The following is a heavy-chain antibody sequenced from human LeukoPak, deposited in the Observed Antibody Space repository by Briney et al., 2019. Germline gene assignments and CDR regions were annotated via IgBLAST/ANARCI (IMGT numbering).Heavy chain of an antibody. D-gene: IGHD3-3*01. CDR1: GFTFSSYS. V-gene: IGHV3-21*01. J-gene: IGHJ6*03. CDR2: ISSSSSYI. Sequence: GGSLRLSCAASGFTFSSYSMNWVRQAPGKGLEWVSSISSSSSYIYYADSVKGRFTISRDNAKNSLYLQMNSLRAEDTAVYYCARDRTYYDFWSGYYTGATYYYYYMDVWGKGTTVTVSS. CDR3: ARDRTYYDFWSGYYTGATYYYYYMDV.